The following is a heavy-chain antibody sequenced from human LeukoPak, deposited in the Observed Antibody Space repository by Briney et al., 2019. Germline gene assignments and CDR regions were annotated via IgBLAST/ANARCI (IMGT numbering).Heavy chain of an antibody. CDR3: VKDRWVDY. CDR2: ISGSGAGT. Sequence: GGSLRLSCAVSGFTFSSYAMNWVRQAPGKGLEWVSGISGSGAGTYYADSVKGRFTISRDNSKNALYLQMSSLRTEDTAVYYCVKDRWVDYWGQGILVSVSS. CDR1: GFTFSSYA. J-gene: IGHJ4*02. D-gene: IGHD3-16*01. V-gene: IGHV3-23*01.